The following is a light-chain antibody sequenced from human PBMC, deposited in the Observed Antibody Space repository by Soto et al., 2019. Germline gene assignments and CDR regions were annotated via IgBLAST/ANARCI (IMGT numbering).Light chain of an antibody. CDR2: AAS. J-gene: IGKJ4*01. CDR1: QSISSY. Sequence: DIQMTQSPSSLSASVGDRVTITCRASQSISSYLNWYQQKPGKAPKLLIYAASSLQSGVPSRFSGSGSGTDLTITISSLEPEDFEVYYCQQRSNWPLTFGGGTKVDIK. V-gene: IGKV1-39*01. CDR3: QQRSNWPLT.